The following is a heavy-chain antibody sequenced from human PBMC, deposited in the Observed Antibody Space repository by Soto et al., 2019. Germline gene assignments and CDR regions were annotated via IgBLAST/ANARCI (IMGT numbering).Heavy chain of an antibody. D-gene: IGHD3-16*01. CDR3: AKVAHTKTNWFDP. CDR2: ISGSGGST. V-gene: IGHV3-23*01. J-gene: IGHJ5*02. Sequence: AISGSGGSTYYADSVKGRFTISRDNSKNTLYLQMNSLRAEDTAVYYCAKVAHTKTNWFDPWGQGTLVTVSS.